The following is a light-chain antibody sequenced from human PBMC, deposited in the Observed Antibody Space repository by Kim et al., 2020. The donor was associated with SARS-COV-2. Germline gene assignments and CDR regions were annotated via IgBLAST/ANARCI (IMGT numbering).Light chain of an antibody. V-gene: IGKV3-20*01. CDR1: QTVKSNY. Sequence: EIVLTQSPGTLSLSAGERVTLSCRASQTVKSNYLAWYQHKPGQAPRLLVYGASFRATGIPDRFAGSGSGTDFTLTISRLEPEDFAVYYCQQYGDSFGTFGQGTKVEI. CDR3: QQYGDSFGT. J-gene: IGKJ1*01. CDR2: GAS.